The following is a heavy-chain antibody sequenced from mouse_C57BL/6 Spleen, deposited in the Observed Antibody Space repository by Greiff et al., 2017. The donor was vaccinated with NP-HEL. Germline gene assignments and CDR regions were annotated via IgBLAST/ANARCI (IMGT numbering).Heavy chain of an antibody. CDR2: IYPGDGDT. D-gene: IGHD1-1*01. Sequence: VMLVESGAELVKPGASVKISCKASGYAFSSYWMNWVKQRPGKGLEWIGQIYPGDGDTNYNGKFKGKATLTADKSSSTAYMQLSSLTSEDSAVYFCARSPLSSPYYFDYWGQGTTLTVSS. J-gene: IGHJ2*01. CDR3: ARSPLSSPYYFDY. CDR1: GYAFSSYW. V-gene: IGHV1-80*01.